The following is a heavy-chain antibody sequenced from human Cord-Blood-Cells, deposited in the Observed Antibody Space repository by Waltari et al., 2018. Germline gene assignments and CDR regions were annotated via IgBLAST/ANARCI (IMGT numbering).Heavy chain of an antibody. CDR2: IIPILGIA. Sequence: QVQLVQSGAEVKKPGSSVKVPCKASGGTVSSDAISWVRPAPGQGLEWMGRIIPILGIANYAQKFQGRVTITADKSTSTAYMELSSLRSEDTAVYYCAREPEADPPGALGYWGQGTLVTVSS. CDR3: AREPEADPPGALGY. D-gene: IGHD7-27*01. J-gene: IGHJ4*02. CDR1: GGTVSSDA. V-gene: IGHV1-69*09.